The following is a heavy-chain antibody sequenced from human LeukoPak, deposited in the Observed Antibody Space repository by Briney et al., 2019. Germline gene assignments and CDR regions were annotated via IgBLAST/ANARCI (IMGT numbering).Heavy chain of an antibody. D-gene: IGHD1-26*01. J-gene: IGHJ4*02. CDR3: ARLASGSYGPLTPFDY. CDR1: GGSISSYY. CDR2: IYYRGST. Sequence: SETLSLTCTVSGGSISSYYWSWIRQPPGKGLEWMGDIYYRGSTNYNPSLKSRVTISVDTSKNQFSLRLSSVTAADTAVYYSARLASGSYGPLTPFDYWGQGTLVTVSS. V-gene: IGHV4-59*08.